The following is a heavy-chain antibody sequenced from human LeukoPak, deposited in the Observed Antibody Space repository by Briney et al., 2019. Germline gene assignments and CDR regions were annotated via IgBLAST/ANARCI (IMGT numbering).Heavy chain of an antibody. D-gene: IGHD6-19*01. J-gene: IGHJ4*02. CDR1: GYTLTELS. Sequence: EASVKVSRKVSGYTLTELSMHWVRQAPGKGLEWMGGFDPEDGETIYAQKFQGRVTMTEDTSTDTAYMELSSLRSEDTAVYYCATGHSYVAVAGSRKFDYWGQGTLVTVSS. V-gene: IGHV1-24*01. CDR2: FDPEDGET. CDR3: ATGHSYVAVAGSRKFDY.